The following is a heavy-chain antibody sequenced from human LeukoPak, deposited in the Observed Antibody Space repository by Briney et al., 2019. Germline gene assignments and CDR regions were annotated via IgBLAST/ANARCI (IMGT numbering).Heavy chain of an antibody. V-gene: IGHV3-48*03. D-gene: IGHD2-8*02. CDR1: GFILHKFE. CDR3: ARVICTGGSCFQNDY. Sequence: PAWSVPVSHTASGFILHKFELNWVRQAARRGLQWVACINSGDTYEYYEDPVKGRFNISRDNAKNSLYLQMNSLGVQDTAIYYCARVICTGGSCFQNDYWGQGTLVTVSS. CDR2: INSGDTYE. J-gene: IGHJ4*02.